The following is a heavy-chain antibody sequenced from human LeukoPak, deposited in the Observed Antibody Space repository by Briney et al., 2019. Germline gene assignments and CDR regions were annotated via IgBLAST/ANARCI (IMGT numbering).Heavy chain of an antibody. V-gene: IGHV3-23*01. D-gene: IGHD2-8*01. Sequence: GGSLTLSCAGSGFTFSSYAMSWVRQAPGQGLEWVSVISDSGDYTSYADSVRGRFTISRDNSRNTLYLQMISLRPEDTAVYYSPKDTSIRKYCTNGVCSPFDYWGQGTLVTVSS. J-gene: IGHJ4*02. CDR3: PKDTSIRKYCTNGVCSPFDY. CDR1: GFTFSSYA. CDR2: ISDSGDYT.